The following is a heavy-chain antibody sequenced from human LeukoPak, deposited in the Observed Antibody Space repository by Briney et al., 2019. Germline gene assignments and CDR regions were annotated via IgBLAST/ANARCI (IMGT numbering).Heavy chain of an antibody. D-gene: IGHD3-22*01. CDR1: GFTFDDYA. Sequence: GGSLRLSCAASGFTFDDYAMHWVRQAPGKGLEWVSFISGDGGSTYYADSVKGRFTISIDNSKNSLYLQMNSLRTEDTALYCCAKDIGDSSGYSSSFDYWGQGTLVTVSS. CDR3: AKDIGDSSGYSSSFDY. V-gene: IGHV3-43*02. J-gene: IGHJ4*01. CDR2: ISGDGGST.